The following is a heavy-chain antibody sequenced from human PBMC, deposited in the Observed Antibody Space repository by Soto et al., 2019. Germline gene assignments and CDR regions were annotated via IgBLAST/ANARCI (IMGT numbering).Heavy chain of an antibody. CDR2: IIPILGIA. Sequence: ASVKVSCKASGGTFSSYTISWVRQAPGQGLEWMGRIIPILGIANYAQKFQGRVTITADKSTSTAYMELSSLRSEDTAVYYCAAGDSGYSKGYYYDYMDVWGKGTTVTVSS. J-gene: IGHJ6*03. V-gene: IGHV1-69*02. D-gene: IGHD5-12*01. CDR3: AAGDSGYSKGYYYDYMDV. CDR1: GGTFSSYT.